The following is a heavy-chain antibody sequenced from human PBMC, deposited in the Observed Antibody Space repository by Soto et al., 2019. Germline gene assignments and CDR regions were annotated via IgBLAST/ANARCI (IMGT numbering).Heavy chain of an antibody. D-gene: IGHD3-16*02. J-gene: IGHJ4*02. CDR1: GFTFDKAW. V-gene: IGHV3-15*07. CDR2: VKSRDDGGTT. CDR3: NTFWAEGSSRSRHVDY. Sequence: DVRLVESGGDLVKPGGSVRLSCVASGFTFDKAWMHWVRQAPGKGLEWLGRVKSRDDGGTTDYAAPVKGRVTISRDDSKNTAYLQINGLSAEDTGVYFCNTFWAEGSSRSRHVDYWGQGTRVTVSS.